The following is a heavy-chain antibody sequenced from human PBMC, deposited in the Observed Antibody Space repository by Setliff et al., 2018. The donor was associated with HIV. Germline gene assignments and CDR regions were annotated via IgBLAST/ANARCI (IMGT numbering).Heavy chain of an antibody. CDR3: ARDTENVFISGHRYFDY. V-gene: IGHV1-2*06. J-gene: IGHJ4*02. Sequence: VKVSFKASGYIFTDHYMHWVRQAPGQGLEWMGRITPNSGGTNYARKFQDRVTMTRDTSISTAYMELSRLTSDDTAVYYCARDTENVFISGHRYFDYWGPGTLVTVSS. CDR2: ITPNSGGT. CDR1: GYIFTDHY. D-gene: IGHD6-25*01.